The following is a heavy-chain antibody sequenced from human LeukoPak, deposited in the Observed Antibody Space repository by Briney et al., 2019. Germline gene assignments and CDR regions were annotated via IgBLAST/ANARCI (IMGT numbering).Heavy chain of an antibody. CDR1: GFSFSSYW. D-gene: IGHD6-19*01. CDR2: VNNDGSST. V-gene: IGHV3-74*01. Sequence: GGSLRLSCGASGFSFSSYWMHWVRQAPGKGLMWVSRVNNDGSSTTYADSVEGRFTISRDNARNTLYLQMNNLRAEDTAVYYCARSSYPYYFDYWGQGTLVTVSS. CDR3: ARSSYPYYFDY. J-gene: IGHJ4*02.